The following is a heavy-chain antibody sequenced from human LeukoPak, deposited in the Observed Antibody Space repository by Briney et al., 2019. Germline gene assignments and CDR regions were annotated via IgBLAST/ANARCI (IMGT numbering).Heavy chain of an antibody. CDR2: IYYSGST. J-gene: IGHJ4*02. Sequence: PSETLSLTCTVSGGXISSYYWGWIRQPPGKGLEWIGSIYYSGSTYYNPSLKSRVTISVDKSKNQFSLKLSSVTAADTAVYYCARGIVGASSDYWGQGTLVTVSS. CDR1: GGXISSYY. CDR3: ARGIVGASSDY. V-gene: IGHV4-39*01. D-gene: IGHD1-26*01.